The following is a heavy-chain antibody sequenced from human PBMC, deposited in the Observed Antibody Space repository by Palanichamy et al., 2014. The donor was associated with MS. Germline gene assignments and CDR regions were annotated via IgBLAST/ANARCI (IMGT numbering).Heavy chain of an antibody. CDR2: VFHTGIT. Sequence: LHLQESGPGLVKPSETLSLTCTVSGGSISTSNYYWSWIRQPPGKGPEWIGNVFHTGITYYNPSLNSRVTISVDTAKKQFNLRVRSVTAADTAVYYCAGMGGFAEWKYFYYGMDVWGQGTTVTVSS. V-gene: IGHV4-39*01. CDR3: AGMGGFAEWKYFYYGMDV. D-gene: IGHD1-26*01. J-gene: IGHJ6*02. CDR1: GGSISTSNYY.